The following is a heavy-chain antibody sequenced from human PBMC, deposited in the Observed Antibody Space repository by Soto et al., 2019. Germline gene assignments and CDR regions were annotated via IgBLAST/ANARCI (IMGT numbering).Heavy chain of an antibody. Sequence: GSLRLSCAASGFTVSTKYMSWVRQAPGKGLEWVSVIYSGGSTFYADSVRGRFAISRDNSKNTVNLQMNSLRAEDTAVYYCARDPWAADYWGQGTLVTVSS. CDR3: ARDPWAADY. CDR1: GFTVSTKY. J-gene: IGHJ4*02. CDR2: IYSGGST. D-gene: IGHD3-16*01. V-gene: IGHV3-66*01.